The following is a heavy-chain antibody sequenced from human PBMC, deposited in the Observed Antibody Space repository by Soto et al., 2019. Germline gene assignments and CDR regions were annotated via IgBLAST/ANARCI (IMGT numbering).Heavy chain of an antibody. CDR3: ARKVSESTGRPYSWYFDR. J-gene: IGHJ2*01. Sequence: EVQLLDSGGGLVQPGGSLRLSCAASGFTFSGYALTWVRQAPGKGLEWVSAISGGGDGTFYADSVKGRFTISRDNSKNTQYLQMNTLRAEDTAVYYGARKVSESTGRPYSWYFDRWRRGTLVTVSS. CDR2: ISGGGDGT. CDR1: GFTFSGYA. D-gene: IGHD3-3*01. V-gene: IGHV3-23*01.